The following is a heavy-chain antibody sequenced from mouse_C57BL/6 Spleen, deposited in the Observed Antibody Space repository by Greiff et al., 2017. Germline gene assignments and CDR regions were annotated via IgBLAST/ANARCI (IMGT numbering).Heavy chain of an antibody. D-gene: IGHD2-4*01. CDR3: ARVDYDYGYYYARDY. V-gene: IGHV1-61*01. CDR2: IYPSDSET. CDR1: GYTFTSYW. J-gene: IGHJ4*01. Sequence: VQLQQPGAELVRPGSSVKLSCKASGYTFTSYWMDWVKQRPGQGLEWIGNIYPSDSETHYNQKFKDKATLTVDKSSSTAYMQLNSLTSEDSAVYYCARVDYDYGYYYARDYWGQGTSVTVSS.